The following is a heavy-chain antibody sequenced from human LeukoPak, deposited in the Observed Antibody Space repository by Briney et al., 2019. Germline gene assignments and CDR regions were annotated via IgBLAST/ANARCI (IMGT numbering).Heavy chain of an antibody. CDR2: IIPIFGIA. D-gene: IGHD3-22*01. CDR3: ASSYYYDSSGYYEVDY. Sequence: GASMKVSFKASGGTFSSYAISWVRQAPGQGLEWMGRIIPIFGIANYAQKFQGRVTITADKSTSTAYMELSSLRSEDTAVYYCASSYYYDSSGYYEVDYWGQGTLVTVSS. J-gene: IGHJ4*02. CDR1: GGTFSSYA. V-gene: IGHV1-69*04.